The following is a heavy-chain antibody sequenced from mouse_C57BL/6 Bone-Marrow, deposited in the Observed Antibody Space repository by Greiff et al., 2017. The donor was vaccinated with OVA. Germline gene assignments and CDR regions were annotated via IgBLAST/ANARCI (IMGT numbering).Heavy chain of an antibody. CDR2: IYWDDDN. D-gene: IGHD1-1*01. CDR3: ARGEGCDTRSYYAMDY. J-gene: IGHJ4*01. Sequence: QVTLNVSGPGILQSSPTLSLTCSFSGFSLNTSNMGVSWIRQHSGKGLEWLGHIYWDDDNRYNPSLKSQLTISKHTSRNQVFLKITSVDTADTATYDCARGEGCDTRSYYAMDYWGQGTSVTVSS. V-gene: IGHV8-12*01. CDR1: GFSLNTSNMG.